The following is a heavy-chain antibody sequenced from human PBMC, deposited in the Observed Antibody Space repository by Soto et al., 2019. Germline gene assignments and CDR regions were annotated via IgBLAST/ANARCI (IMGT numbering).Heavy chain of an antibody. V-gene: IGHV3-74*01. CDR2: IRGDGGDT. CDR1: GCTFSGYW. D-gene: IGHD3-10*01. Sequence: EVHLVESGGDLVQPGGSLRLSCAASGCTFSGYWMHWVRQVPGKGLVWVSRIRGDGGDTNYADFVEGRFTISRDNAKNTVYLQMTDLRDEDTAVYYCARDKVSGSGSLDYWGQGTLVTVSS. J-gene: IGHJ4*02. CDR3: ARDKVSGSGSLDY.